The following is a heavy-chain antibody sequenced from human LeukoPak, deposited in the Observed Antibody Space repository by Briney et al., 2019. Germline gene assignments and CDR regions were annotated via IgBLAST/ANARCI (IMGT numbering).Heavy chain of an antibody. V-gene: IGHV3-9*01. J-gene: IGHJ4*02. Sequence: PGRSLRLSCAASGFTFDDYAMHWVRQAPGKGLEWVSGISWNSGSIGYADSVKGRFTISRDNSKNTLYLQMNSLRAEDTAVYYCKVRYVYWGQGTLVTVSS. CDR2: ISWNSGSI. CDR3: KVRYVY. D-gene: IGHD3-10*01. CDR1: GFTFDDYA.